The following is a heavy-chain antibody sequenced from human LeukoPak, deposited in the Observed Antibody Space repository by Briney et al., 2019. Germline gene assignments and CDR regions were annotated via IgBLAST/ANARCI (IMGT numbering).Heavy chain of an antibody. D-gene: IGHD2-2*02. Sequence: GGSLRLSCAASGFTVSYNHMSWVRQAPGKGLEWVSYISSSSSTIYYADSVKGRFTISRDNAKNSLYLQMNSLRDEDTAVYYCARSDVTQDIVVVPAAIDFDYWGQGTLVTVSS. CDR2: ISSSSSTI. V-gene: IGHV3-48*02. CDR3: ARSDVTQDIVVVPAAIDFDY. J-gene: IGHJ4*02. CDR1: GFTVSYNH.